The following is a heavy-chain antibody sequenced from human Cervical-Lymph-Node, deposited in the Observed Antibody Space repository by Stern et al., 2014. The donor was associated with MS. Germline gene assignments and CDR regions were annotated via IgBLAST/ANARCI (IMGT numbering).Heavy chain of an antibody. J-gene: IGHJ6*02. V-gene: IGHV3-30-3*01. CDR2: ISYDGSKA. CDR3: ARDLLWFGEFDWGAMDV. CDR1: GFNFSSYA. D-gene: IGHD3-10*01. Sequence: VQLVESGGGVVQPGRSLRLSCAATGFNFSSYAMQWVRQAPGKGLEWVAVISYDGSKAYYADSVKVRFTISRDNSKKTLFLQMNSLRLEDTADYYCARDLLWFGEFDWGAMDVWGHGTTVTVSS.